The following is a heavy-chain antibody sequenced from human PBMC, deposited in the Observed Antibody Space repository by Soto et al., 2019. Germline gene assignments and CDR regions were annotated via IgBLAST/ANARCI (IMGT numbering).Heavy chain of an antibody. J-gene: IGHJ5*02. V-gene: IGHV4-39*01. CDR2: IYYSGST. Sequence: QLQLQESGPGLVKPSETLSLTCTVSGGSISSSSYYWGWIRQPPGKGLEWIGSIYYSGSTYYNPSLKSRVAISVDTSKNQFSLKLSSVTAADTAVYYCARSQLLIHWFDPWGQGTLVTVSS. CDR3: ARSQLLIHWFDP. D-gene: IGHD2-2*01. CDR1: GGSISSSSYY.